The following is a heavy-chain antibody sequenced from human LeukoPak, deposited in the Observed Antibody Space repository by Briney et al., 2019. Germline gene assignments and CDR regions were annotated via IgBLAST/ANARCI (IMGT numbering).Heavy chain of an antibody. D-gene: IGHD3-22*01. CDR2: ISFGGDDT. CDR3: AKDAISMNGIWDAFDI. J-gene: IGHJ3*02. V-gene: IGHV3-23*01. CDR1: GFTFSDYA. Sequence: GGSLRLSCAASGFTFSDYAMNWVRQAPGKGLEWASSISFGGDDTYYTDSVKGRFTISRDNSKSTLLLQMNSLRAEDTAVYYCAKDAISMNGIWDAFDIWGQGTMITVSS.